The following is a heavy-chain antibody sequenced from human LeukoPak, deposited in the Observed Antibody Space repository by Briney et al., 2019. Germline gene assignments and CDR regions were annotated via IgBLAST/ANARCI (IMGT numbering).Heavy chain of an antibody. V-gene: IGHV3-23*01. D-gene: IGHD3-3*01. CDR3: AKDRPSAYDFWSGYRYYYYGMDV. CDR1: GFTFSRYA. J-gene: IGHJ6*02. CDR2: ISGSGGST. Sequence: GGSLRLSCAASGFTFSRYAMTWVRQAPGKGLEWVSSISGSGGSTYYAGSVKGRFTISRDNSKNTLYLQMNSLRAEDTAVYYCAKDRPSAYDFWSGYRYYYYGMDVWGQGTTVTVSS.